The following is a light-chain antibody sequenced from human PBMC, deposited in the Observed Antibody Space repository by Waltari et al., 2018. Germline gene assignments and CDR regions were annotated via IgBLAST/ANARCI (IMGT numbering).Light chain of an antibody. CDR3: NSFAGSDTVV. J-gene: IGLJ2*01. CDR2: DVN. CDR1: SGDIGAYNS. Sequence: QSALTQPPSASGSPGQSVTIPCTGTSGDIGAYNSVNWYRQHPGKVPKLMIYDVNSRPSGVPDRFSGSKSGNTASLTVSGLQPEDEAVYYCNSFAGSDTVVFGGGTTLTVL. V-gene: IGLV2-8*01.